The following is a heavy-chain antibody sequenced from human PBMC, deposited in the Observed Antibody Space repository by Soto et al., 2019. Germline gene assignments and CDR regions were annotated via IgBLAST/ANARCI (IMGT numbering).Heavy chain of an antibody. D-gene: IGHD5-12*01. CDR1: GGSISSYY. V-gene: IGHV6-1*01. Sequence: SETLSLTCTVSGGSISSYYWNWIRQSPSRGLEWLGRTYYRSKWYNDYSVSVKSRVTINPDTSKNQFSLQLNSVTPEDTAVYYCARDYDDAFDIWGQGTMVTVSS. CDR2: TYYRSKWYN. J-gene: IGHJ3*02. CDR3: ARDYDDAFDI.